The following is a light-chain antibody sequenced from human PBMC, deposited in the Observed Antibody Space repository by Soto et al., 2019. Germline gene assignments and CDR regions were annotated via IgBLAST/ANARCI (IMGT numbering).Light chain of an antibody. Sequence: QSVLAQPPSVSGAPGQKVTISCTGSSSNIGAGYDLHWYQQLPGTAPKLLLYGNSNRPSGVPDRFSGSKSGTSASLAITGLQAEDEADYYCPSYDSSLSAYVFGTGTKLTVL. CDR3: PSYDSSLSAYV. V-gene: IGLV1-40*01. CDR2: GNS. J-gene: IGLJ1*01. CDR1: SSNIGAGYD.